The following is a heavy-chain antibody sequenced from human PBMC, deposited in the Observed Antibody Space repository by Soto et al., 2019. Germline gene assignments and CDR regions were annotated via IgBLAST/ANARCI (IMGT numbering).Heavy chain of an antibody. D-gene: IGHD1-7*01. CDR2: IYHSGST. CDR1: GGSISSSNW. J-gene: IGHJ3*02. Sequence: QVQLQESGPGLVKPSGTLSLTCAVSGGSISSSNWWSWVRQPPGKGLEWIGEIYHSGSTNYNPSLKSRVTIAVDKSKNQFSLKLSSVTAADTAVYYCARESTELELGKWRAFDIWGQGTMVTVSS. CDR3: ARESTELELGKWRAFDI. V-gene: IGHV4-4*02.